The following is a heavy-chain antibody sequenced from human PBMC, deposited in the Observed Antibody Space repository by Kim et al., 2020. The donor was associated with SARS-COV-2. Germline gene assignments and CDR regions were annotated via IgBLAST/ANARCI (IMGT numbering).Heavy chain of an antibody. J-gene: IGHJ5*02. V-gene: IGHV3-23*01. CDR2: LSVAGRST. CDR1: GFTFSNYA. Sequence: GGSLRLSCAASGFTFSNYAMYWVRQAPGKGLSFVSSLSVAGRSTYYADSVKGRFTISRDNSKSTLYLQMHLLRVEDTAMYYCVGDRDASWGQGTLVTVSS. CDR3: VGDRDAS.